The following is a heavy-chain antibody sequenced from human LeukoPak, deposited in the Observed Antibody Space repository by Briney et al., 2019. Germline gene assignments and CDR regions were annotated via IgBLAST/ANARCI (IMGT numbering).Heavy chain of an antibody. J-gene: IGHJ4*02. CDR2: IWYDGSNK. CDR1: GFTFSSYG. Sequence: GGSLRLSCAASGFTFSSYGMHWVRQAPGKGLEWVAVIWYDGSNKYYADSVKGRFTIPRDNSKNTLYLQMNSLRAEDTAVYYCARDRSTSCYDYWGQGTLVTVSS. V-gene: IGHV3-33*01. CDR3: ARDRSTSCYDY. D-gene: IGHD2-2*01.